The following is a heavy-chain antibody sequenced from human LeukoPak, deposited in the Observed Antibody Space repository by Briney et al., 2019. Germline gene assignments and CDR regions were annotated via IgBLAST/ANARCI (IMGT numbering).Heavy chain of an antibody. J-gene: IGHJ4*02. D-gene: IGHD1-26*01. CDR1: GGSISSGGYY. V-gene: IGHV4-31*03. CDR2: IYYSGST. Sequence: SQTLSLTCTVSGGSISSGGYYWSWIRQHPGKGLEWIGYIYYSGSTYYNPSLKSRVTISVDTSKNQFSLKLSSVTAADTAVYYCARFARRGSYIDYWGQGTLVTVSS. CDR3: ARFARRGSYIDY.